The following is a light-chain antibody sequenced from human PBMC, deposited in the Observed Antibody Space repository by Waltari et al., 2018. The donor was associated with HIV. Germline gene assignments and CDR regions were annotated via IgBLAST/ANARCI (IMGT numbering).Light chain of an antibody. Sequence: QSALTQPASVSGSPGQSIAISCPGTSSDVGAYNYVPWFQQHPGQAPKLIIYDVNYRPSGISSRFSGSKSGNTASLTISGLQAEDEADYYCSSYTGSDTLLGVFGTGTKVTVL. V-gene: IGLV2-14*01. CDR3: SSYTGSDTLLGV. J-gene: IGLJ1*01. CDR1: SSDVGAYNY. CDR2: DVN.